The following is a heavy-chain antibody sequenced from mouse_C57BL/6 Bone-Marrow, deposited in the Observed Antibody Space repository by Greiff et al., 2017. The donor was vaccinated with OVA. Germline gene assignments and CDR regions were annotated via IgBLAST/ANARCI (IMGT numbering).Heavy chain of an antibody. CDR1: GYTFTSYW. CDR3: AREKDGYYWFAY. Sequence: ESGAELVKPGASVKLSCKASGYTFTSYWMQWVKQRPGQGLEWIGEIDPSDSYTNYNQKFKGKATLTVDTSSSTAYMQLSSLTSEDSAVYYCAREKDGYYWFAYWGQGTLVTVSA. CDR2: IDPSDSYT. V-gene: IGHV1-50*01. D-gene: IGHD2-3*01. J-gene: IGHJ3*01.